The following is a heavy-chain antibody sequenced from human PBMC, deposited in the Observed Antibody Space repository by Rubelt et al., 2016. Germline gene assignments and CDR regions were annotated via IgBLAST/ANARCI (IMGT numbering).Heavy chain of an antibody. Sequence: QVQLQQWGAGLLKPSETLSLTCAVYGGSFSGYYWSWIRQPPGKGLEWIGEINHSGSTNGNPSLKSRVTISVDTSKNQFSLFRDSVTAAAPAVYSCAGGWGCDTRAPPVDFSWGQGTLVTVSS. CDR2: INHSGST. D-gene: IGHD2-2*02. V-gene: IGHV4-34*01. CDR1: GGSFSGYY. CDR3: AGGWGCDTRAPPVDFS. J-gene: IGHJ5*02.